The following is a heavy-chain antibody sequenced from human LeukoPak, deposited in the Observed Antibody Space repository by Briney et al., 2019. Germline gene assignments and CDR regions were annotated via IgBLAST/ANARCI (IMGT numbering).Heavy chain of an antibody. D-gene: IGHD3-3*01. Sequence: GGSLRLSCAASGFTFSSYAMSWVRQAPGKGLEWVANIKQDGSEKYYVDSVKGRFTISRDNAKNSLYLQMNSLRAEDTAVYYCAGNFGVGPFDYWAQGTLVTVSS. CDR2: IKQDGSEK. V-gene: IGHV3-7*01. CDR3: AGNFGVGPFDY. J-gene: IGHJ4*02. CDR1: GFTFSSYA.